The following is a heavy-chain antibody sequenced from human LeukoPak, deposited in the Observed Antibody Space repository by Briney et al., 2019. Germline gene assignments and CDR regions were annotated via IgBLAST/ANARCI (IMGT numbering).Heavy chain of an antibody. CDR3: TRKLRLDEH. J-gene: IGHJ4*02. CDR2: MNPNSGNT. V-gene: IGHV1-8*02. Sequence: GASVTVSCKASGYTFTNYDINWVRQASGQGLEWMGWMNPNSGNTGYARKFQGRVTMTGDTSTSTAYMELSSLTPDDTAIYYCTRKLRLDEHWGQGTLVAVSS. CDR1: GYTFTNYD. D-gene: IGHD1-7*01.